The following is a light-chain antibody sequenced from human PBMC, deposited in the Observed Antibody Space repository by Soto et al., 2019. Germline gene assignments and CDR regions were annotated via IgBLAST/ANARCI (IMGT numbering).Light chain of an antibody. Sequence: EFVLTQSPGTLSLSPGERATLSCRASQTVRNNYLAWYQQKPGQAPRLRIYDASSRATGISDRFSGGGSGTDFTLSISRLEPEDFAVYYCQQFSSYPLTFGGGTKVDIK. CDR1: QTVRNNY. CDR2: DAS. V-gene: IGKV3-20*01. CDR3: QQFSSYPLT. J-gene: IGKJ4*01.